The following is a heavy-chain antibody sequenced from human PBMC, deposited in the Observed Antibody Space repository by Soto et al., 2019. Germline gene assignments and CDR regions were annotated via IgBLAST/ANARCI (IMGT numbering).Heavy chain of an antibody. CDR1: GYTFTSYG. D-gene: IGHD3-16*01. V-gene: IGHV1-18*01. CDR2: INVYNGKT. CDR3: ARGKSVAGGQYYFDD. Sequence: QVQLVQSGAEVKKPGASVKGSCKASGYTFTSYGISWVRQAPGQGLEGMGWINVYNGKTQYAQKLQGRVTMTTDTPTNTAYMELRSLRSDDPAVYYCARGKSVAGGQYYFDDWGQGTLVTVSS. J-gene: IGHJ4*02.